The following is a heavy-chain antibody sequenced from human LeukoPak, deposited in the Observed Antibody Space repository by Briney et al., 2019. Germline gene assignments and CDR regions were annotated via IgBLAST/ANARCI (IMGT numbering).Heavy chain of an antibody. CDR2: ISSSSTTI. Sequence: GGSLRLSCAASGFTFSSYSMMWVRQAPGKGLEWVSYISSSSTTIHYADSVKGRFTISRDNSKNTLYLQMNSLRAEDTAVYYCARRSGYYYDSSGYYSSLEYFQHWGQGTLVTVSS. J-gene: IGHJ1*01. CDR3: ARRSGYYYDSSGYYSSLEYFQH. V-gene: IGHV3-48*01. D-gene: IGHD3-22*01. CDR1: GFTFSSYS.